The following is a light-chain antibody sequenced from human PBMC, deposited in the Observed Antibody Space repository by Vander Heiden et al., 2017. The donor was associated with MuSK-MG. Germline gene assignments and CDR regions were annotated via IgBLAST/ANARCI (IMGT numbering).Light chain of an antibody. Sequence: DIQMTQSPSSLSASIGERVTITCRASQTITDYLNWLQQKPGKAPKLLIYGASSLQSGVPSRFSGSGSGTDFTLTISSLQPEDSATYYCQQSSSIPLSFGGGTKVEIK. CDR2: GAS. J-gene: IGKJ4*01. CDR3: QQSSSIPLS. V-gene: IGKV1-39*01. CDR1: QTITDY.